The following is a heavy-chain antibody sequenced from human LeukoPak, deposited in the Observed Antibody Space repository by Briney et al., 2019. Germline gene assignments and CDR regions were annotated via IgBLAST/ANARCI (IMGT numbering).Heavy chain of an antibody. J-gene: IGHJ4*02. CDR2: ISGDGSRT. Sequence: GGSLRLSCAASGFTFDDYAMHWVRHAPGKGLEWVSLISGDGSRTYYADSVKGRFTISRDNSKNSLYLQMNSLRIEDTAFYYCAKVRPTRFVESSGWLELGYWGQGTLVTVSS. V-gene: IGHV3-43*02. D-gene: IGHD6-19*01. CDR1: GFTFDDYA. CDR3: AKVRPTRFVESSGWLELGY.